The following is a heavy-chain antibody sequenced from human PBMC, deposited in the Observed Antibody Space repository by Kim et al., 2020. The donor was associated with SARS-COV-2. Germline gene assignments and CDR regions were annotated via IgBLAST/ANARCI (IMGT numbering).Heavy chain of an antibody. Sequence: GGSLRLSCAASGFTFDDYGMSWVRQAPGKGLEWVSGINWNGGSTGYADSVKGRFTISRDNAKNSLYLQMNSLRAEDTALYYCARDYSPSMGIAAAGPDYWGQGTLAT. V-gene: IGHV3-20*04. CDR1: GFTFDDYG. CDR2: INWNGGST. J-gene: IGHJ4*02. CDR3: ARDYSPSMGIAAAGPDY. D-gene: IGHD6-13*01.